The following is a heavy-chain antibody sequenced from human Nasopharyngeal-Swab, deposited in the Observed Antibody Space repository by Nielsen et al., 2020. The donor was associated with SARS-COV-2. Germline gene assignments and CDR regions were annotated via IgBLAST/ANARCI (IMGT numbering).Heavy chain of an antibody. Sequence: GGSLRLSCAASGFTFSDYYMAWIRQASGKGLEWVSYISTSGRSTDSADSVKGRFTISRDNANNLLFLQMNSLRAEDTAVYYCARDLTGTGYYGMDVWGQGTTVTVSS. J-gene: IGHJ6*02. CDR3: ARDLTGTGYYGMDV. V-gene: IGHV3-11*04. CDR2: ISTSGRST. CDR1: GFTFSDYY. D-gene: IGHD1-7*01.